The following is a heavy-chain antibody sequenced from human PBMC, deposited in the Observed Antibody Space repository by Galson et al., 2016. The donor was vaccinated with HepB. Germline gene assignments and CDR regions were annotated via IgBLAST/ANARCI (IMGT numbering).Heavy chain of an antibody. V-gene: IGHV4-39*01. Sequence: SETLSLTCNVSGVSIGRTSSYWGWIRQSPGAGLEWIGTMHYGGSTYYSPSLKSRATISVDTSKSQFSLRLNSLTAADTAFYYCARHAPDALPATILGYFDYWGQGILVTVSS. CDR3: ARHAPDALPATILGYFDY. CDR2: MHYGGST. CDR1: GVSIGRTSSY. J-gene: IGHJ4*02. D-gene: IGHD3-9*01.